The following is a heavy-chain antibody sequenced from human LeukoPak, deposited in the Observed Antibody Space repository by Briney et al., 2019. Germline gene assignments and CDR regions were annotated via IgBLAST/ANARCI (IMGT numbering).Heavy chain of an antibody. D-gene: IGHD2-2*01. CDR1: GFTFSNYA. V-gene: IGHV3-23*01. J-gene: IGHJ4*02. CDR2: ISDSGDKT. Sequence: GGSLRLSCAASGFTFSNYAMSWVRQAPGKGLERVSAISDSGDKTDYADSVRGRFTIYRDNSKDTLYLQMNSLGAADTAVYYCAKDGGGYCNNSSCWGQGTLVTVSS. CDR3: AKDGGGYCNNSSC.